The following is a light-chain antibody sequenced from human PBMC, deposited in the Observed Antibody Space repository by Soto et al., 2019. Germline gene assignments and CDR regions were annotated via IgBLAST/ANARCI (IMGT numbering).Light chain of an antibody. CDR3: QQFNSYPHT. V-gene: IGKV1-13*02. CDR1: QGISNA. Sequence: ALQLTQSPSSLSASVGDRVTITCWASQGISNALAWYQQKPGQTPSLLIYDASTLESGVPSRFSGSGSGTDFTLTISSLQPEDFATYYCQQFNSYPHTFGQGTNLEIK. CDR2: DAS. J-gene: IGKJ2*01.